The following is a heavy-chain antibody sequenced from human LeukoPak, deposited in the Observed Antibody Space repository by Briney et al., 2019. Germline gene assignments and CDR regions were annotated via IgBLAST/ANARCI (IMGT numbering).Heavy chain of an antibody. CDR2: INPNSGGA. CDR1: GYSFSDFY. Sequence: ASVKVSCKASGYSFSDFYMHWVRQAPGQGLEWMGWINPNSGGADYAQKFQGRVTMTRDTSISTAYMALSSLRSDDTAVYYCARVRSVVGGTIGYWGQGTLVPVSS. CDR3: ARVRSVVGGTIGY. J-gene: IGHJ4*02. D-gene: IGHD2-15*01. V-gene: IGHV1-2*02.